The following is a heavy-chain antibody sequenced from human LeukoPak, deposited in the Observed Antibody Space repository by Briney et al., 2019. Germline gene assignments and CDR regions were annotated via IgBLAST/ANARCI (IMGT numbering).Heavy chain of an antibody. CDR2: ISGSGGST. CDR1: GFTFSSYA. CDR3: AKVRQWLDYYFDY. D-gene: IGHD6-19*01. Sequence: GGSLRLSCAASGFTFSSYAMSWVRQAPGEGLEWVSAISGSGGSTYYADSVKGRFTISRDNSKNTLYLQMNSLRAEDTAVYYCAKVRQWLDYYFDYWGQGTLVTVSS. J-gene: IGHJ4*02. V-gene: IGHV3-23*01.